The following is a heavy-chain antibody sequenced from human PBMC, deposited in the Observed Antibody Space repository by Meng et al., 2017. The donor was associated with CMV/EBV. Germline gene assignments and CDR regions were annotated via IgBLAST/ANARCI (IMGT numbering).Heavy chain of an antibody. CDR1: GFTFSSYS. V-gene: IGHV3-21*01. D-gene: IGHD6-19*01. CDR3: ARGYSSGWSYYFDS. CDR2: ISSSSSYI. Sequence: GESLKISCAASGFTFSSYSMNWVRQAPGKGLEWVSSISSSSSYIYYADSVKGRFTISRDNAKNSLYLQMNSLRAEDTAVYYCARGYSSGWSYYFDSWGQGTLVTVSS. J-gene: IGHJ4*02.